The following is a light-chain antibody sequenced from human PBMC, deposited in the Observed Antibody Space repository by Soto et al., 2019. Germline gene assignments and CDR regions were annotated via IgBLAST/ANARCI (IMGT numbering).Light chain of an antibody. V-gene: IGLV3-21*04. CDR1: NIGSKS. Sequence: SYELTQTPSVSVAPGKTATITCGGNNIGSKSVQWYQQKPGQAPVLVIYYDSDRPSGIPERFSGSNSGNTATLTISRVEAGDEADYYCQVWDTSSDHVVFGGGTKLTVL. CDR2: YDS. CDR3: QVWDTSSDHVV. J-gene: IGLJ2*01.